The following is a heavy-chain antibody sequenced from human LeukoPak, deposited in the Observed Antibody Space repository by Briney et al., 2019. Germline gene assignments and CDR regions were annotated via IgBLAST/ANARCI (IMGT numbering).Heavy chain of an antibody. CDR2: IRSKTYGGTT. CDR1: GFTFGDHA. J-gene: IGHJ6*02. Sequence: GRSLRLSCTVSGFTFGDHAMSWVRQAPGKGLEWVGFIRSKTYGGTTEYAASVKSRFIISRDDSTSIAYLQMNSLKTEDTAVYYCTRGPIQLWLYHGMDVWGQGTTVTVSS. D-gene: IGHD5-18*01. CDR3: TRGPIQLWLYHGMDV. V-gene: IGHV3-49*04.